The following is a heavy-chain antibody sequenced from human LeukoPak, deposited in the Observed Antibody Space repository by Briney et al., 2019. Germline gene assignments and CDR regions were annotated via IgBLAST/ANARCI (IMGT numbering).Heavy chain of an antibody. CDR3: ARQGIRGDFDY. V-gene: IGHV1-46*01. CDR1: GYTFTSYY. J-gene: IGHJ4*02. D-gene: IGHD3-10*01. CDR2: INPSGGST. Sequence: ASVKVSCKASGYTFTSYYMHWVRQAPGQGLEWMGIINPSGGSTSYVQKFQGRVTTTRDTSTSTVYMELSSPRPEDTAVYYCARQGIRGDFDYWGQGTLVTVSS.